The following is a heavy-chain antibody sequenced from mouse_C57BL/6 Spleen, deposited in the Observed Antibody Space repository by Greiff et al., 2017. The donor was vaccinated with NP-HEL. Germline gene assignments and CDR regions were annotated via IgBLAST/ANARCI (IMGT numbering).Heavy chain of an antibody. V-gene: IGHV1-82*01. D-gene: IGHD1-1*01. Sequence: LQESGPELVKPGASVKISCKASGYAFSSSWMNWVKQRPGKGLEWIGRIYPGDGDTNYNGKFKGKATLTADKSSSPAYMQLSSLTSEDSAVYFCARSATVRYWGQGTSVTVSS. J-gene: IGHJ4*01. CDR3: ARSATVRY. CDR1: GYAFSSSW. CDR2: IYPGDGDT.